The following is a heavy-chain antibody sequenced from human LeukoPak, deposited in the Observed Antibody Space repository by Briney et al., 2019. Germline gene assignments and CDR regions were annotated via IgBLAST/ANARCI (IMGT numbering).Heavy chain of an antibody. CDR1: GGSISSSNW. Sequence: SETLSLTCAVSGGSISSSNWWSWVRQPPGQGLEWIGEIYHSGSTNYNPSLKSRVTISVDKSKNQFSLKLSSVTAADTAVYYCATVVVSNWYFDLWGRGTLVTVSS. D-gene: IGHD3-22*01. V-gene: IGHV4-4*02. CDR2: IYHSGST. J-gene: IGHJ2*01. CDR3: ATVVVSNWYFDL.